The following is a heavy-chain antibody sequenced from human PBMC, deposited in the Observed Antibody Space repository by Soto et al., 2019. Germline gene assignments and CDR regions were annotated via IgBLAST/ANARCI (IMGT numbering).Heavy chain of an antibody. V-gene: IGHV1-69*12. CDR1: GGTFSSYA. CDR3: ARAISRITMIVVVITPGDYYYGMDV. J-gene: IGHJ6*02. Sequence: QVQLVQSGAEVKKPGSSVKVSCKASGGTFSSYAISWVRQAPGEGLEWMGGIIPIFGTANYAQKFQGRVTITADEYQSQAYMELSSRMSEGTVVYYCARAISRITMIVVVITPGDYYYGMDVWGQGTTVTVSS. CDR2: IIPIFGTA. D-gene: IGHD3-22*01.